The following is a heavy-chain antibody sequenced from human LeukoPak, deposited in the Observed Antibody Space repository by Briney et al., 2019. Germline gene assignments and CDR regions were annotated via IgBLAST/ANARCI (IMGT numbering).Heavy chain of an antibody. CDR2: ISYDGSKK. J-gene: IGHJ4*02. V-gene: IGHV3-30-3*01. CDR1: GFTFSSYA. CDR3: AREDRAFDY. Sequence: QPGGSLRLSCAASGFTFSSYAMHWVRQAPGKGLEWVAVISYDGSKKYYADPVKGRFTISRDNTKNTLYLQMNSLRAEDTAVYYCAREDRAFDYWGQGTLVTVSS.